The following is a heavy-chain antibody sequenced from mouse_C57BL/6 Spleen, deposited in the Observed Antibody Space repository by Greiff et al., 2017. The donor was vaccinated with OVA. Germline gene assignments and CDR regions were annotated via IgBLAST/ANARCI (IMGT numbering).Heavy chain of an antibody. V-gene: IGHV5-9-1*02. D-gene: IGHD1-1*01. Sequence: EVQVVESGEGLVKPGGSLKLSCAASGFTFSSYAMSWVRQTPEKRLEWVAYISSGGDYIYYADTVKGRFTISRDNARNTLYLQMSSLKSEDTAMYYCTSGDYYGSRGYFDYWGKGTTLTVSS. CDR1: GFTFSSYA. CDR3: TSGDYYGSRGYFDY. J-gene: IGHJ2*01. CDR2: ISSGGDYI.